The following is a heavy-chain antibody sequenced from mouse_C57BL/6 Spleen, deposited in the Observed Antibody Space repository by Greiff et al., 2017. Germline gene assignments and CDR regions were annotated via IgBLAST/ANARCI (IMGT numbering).Heavy chain of an antibody. J-gene: IGHJ4*01. CDR2: IDPSDSET. CDR3: ARIITTVVGYAMDY. Sequence: VQLQQPGAELVRPGSSVKLSCKASGYTFTSYWMHWVKQRPIQGLEWIGNIDPSDSETHYNQKFKDKATLTVDKSSSTAYMQLSSLTSEDSAVYYGARIITTVVGYAMDYWGQGTSVTVSS. D-gene: IGHD1-1*01. V-gene: IGHV1-52*01. CDR1: GYTFTSYW.